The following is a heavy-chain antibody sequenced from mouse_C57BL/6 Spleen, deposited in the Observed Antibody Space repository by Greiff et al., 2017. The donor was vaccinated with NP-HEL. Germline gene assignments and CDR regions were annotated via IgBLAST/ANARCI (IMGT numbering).Heavy chain of an antibody. CDR2: IWSGGST. Sequence: VQLQESGPGLVQPSQSLSITCTVSGFSLTSYGVHWVRQSPGKGLEWLGVIWSGGSTDYNAAFISRLSISKDNSKSQVFFKMNSLQADDTAIYYCATYGYDAYYYAMDYWGQGTSVTVSS. J-gene: IGHJ4*01. CDR1: GFSLTSYG. V-gene: IGHV2-2*01. CDR3: ATYGYDAYYYAMDY. D-gene: IGHD2-2*01.